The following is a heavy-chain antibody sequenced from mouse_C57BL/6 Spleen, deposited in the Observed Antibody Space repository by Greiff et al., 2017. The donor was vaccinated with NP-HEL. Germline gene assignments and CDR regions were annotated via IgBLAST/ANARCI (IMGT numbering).Heavy chain of an antibody. V-gene: IGHV1-81*01. CDR2: IYPRSGNT. CDR3: ARSYYSNYGNFDY. CDR1: GYTFTSYG. J-gene: IGHJ2*01. Sequence: QVQLKQSGAELARPGASVKLSCKASGYTFTSYGISWVKQRTGQGLEWIGEIYPRSGNTYYNEKFKGKATLTADKSSSTAYMELRSLTSEDSAVYFCARSYYSNYGNFDYWGQGTTLTVSS. D-gene: IGHD2-5*01.